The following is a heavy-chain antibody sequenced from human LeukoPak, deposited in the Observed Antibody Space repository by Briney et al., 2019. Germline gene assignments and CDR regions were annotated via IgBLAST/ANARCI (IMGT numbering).Heavy chain of an antibody. J-gene: IGHJ5*02. CDR2: INHSGST. V-gene: IGHV4-34*01. D-gene: IGHD4-17*01. CDR1: GGSFSGYY. Sequence: PSETLSLTCAVYGGSFSGYYWSWIRKPPGKGLEWIGEINHSGSTNYNPSLKSRVTITVDTSKNQFSLKLSSVTAADTAVYYCARGFGYGDYFGNWFDPWGQGTLVTVSS. CDR3: ARGFGYGDYFGNWFDP.